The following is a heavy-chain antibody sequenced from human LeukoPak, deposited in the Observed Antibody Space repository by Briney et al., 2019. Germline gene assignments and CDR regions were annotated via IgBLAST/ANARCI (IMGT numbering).Heavy chain of an antibody. CDR3: ARGPYGSGNYGYFDY. D-gene: IGHD3-10*01. CDR1: GFTFSSYG. V-gene: IGHV3-33*01. CDR2: IWYDGSNK. Sequence: PGRSLRLSCAASGFTFSSYGMHWVRQAPGKGLEWVAVIWYDGSNKYYVDSVKGRFTISRDNSKNTLYLQMNSLRVEDTAVYYCARGPYGSGNYGYFDYWGQGTLVTVSS. J-gene: IGHJ4*02.